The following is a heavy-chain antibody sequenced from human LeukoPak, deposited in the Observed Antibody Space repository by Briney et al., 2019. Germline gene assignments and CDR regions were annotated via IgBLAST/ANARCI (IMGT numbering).Heavy chain of an antibody. V-gene: IGHV4-39*07. CDR3: ARVKGAYIYSYYYYMDV. Sequence: SETLSLTCTVSGGSISSSSYYWGWIRQPPGKGLEWIGSIYYSGSTYYNPSLKSRVTISVDTSKNQFSLKLSSVTAADTAVYYCARVKGAYIYSYYYYMDVWGKGPTVPVSS. CDR2: IYYSGST. D-gene: IGHD4-11*01. J-gene: IGHJ6*03. CDR1: GGSISSSSYY.